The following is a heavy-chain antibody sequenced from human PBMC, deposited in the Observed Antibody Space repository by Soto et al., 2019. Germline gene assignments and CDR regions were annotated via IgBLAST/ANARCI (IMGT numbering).Heavy chain of an antibody. CDR3: ASGAGPFIFDY. D-gene: IGHD3-10*01. V-gene: IGHV3-7*01. J-gene: IGHJ4*02. CDR1: GFTFSSYW. Sequence: VGSLRLSCAASGFTFSSYWMSWVRQAPGKGLEWVANIKQDGSEKYYVDSVKGRFTISRGNAKNPLYLQMNSLRAEDTAVYYCASGAGPFIFDYWGQGTLVTVSS. CDR2: IKQDGSEK.